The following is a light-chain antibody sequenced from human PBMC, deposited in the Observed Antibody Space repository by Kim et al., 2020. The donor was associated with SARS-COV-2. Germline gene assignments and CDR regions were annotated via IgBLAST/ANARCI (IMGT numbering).Light chain of an antibody. CDR3: QAWDSGTVV. Sequence: SYELTQPPPVSVSPGQTVTITCSGDKLGEKYSCWYQQKSGQSPVLVIYQDFKRPSGIPERFSGSNFGNTATLTISGTQAVDEADYYCQAWDSGTVVFGGGTQLTVL. CDR2: QDF. J-gene: IGLJ2*01. CDR1: KLGEKY. V-gene: IGLV3-1*01.